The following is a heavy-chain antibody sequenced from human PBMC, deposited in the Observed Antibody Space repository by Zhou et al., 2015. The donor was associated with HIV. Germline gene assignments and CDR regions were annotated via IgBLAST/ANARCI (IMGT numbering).Heavy chain of an antibody. CDR3: ARDRGAARPDWRYFDL. J-gene: IGHJ2*01. V-gene: IGHV1-69*06. CDR1: GATFGYYA. CDR2: IIPVFGTT. D-gene: IGHD6-6*01. Sequence: QVQLVQSGAEVKKPGSSVKVSCLASGATFGYYAISWVRQAPGQGLEWMGGIIPVFGTTNYAQKFQGRVSITADRSTSTAYMELRSLRSEDTAVYYCARDRGAARPDWRYFDLWGRGTLVHCLL.